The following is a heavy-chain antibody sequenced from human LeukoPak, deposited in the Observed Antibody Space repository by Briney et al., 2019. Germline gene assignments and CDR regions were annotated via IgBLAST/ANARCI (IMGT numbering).Heavy chain of an antibody. V-gene: IGHV4-39*07. Sequence: SETLSLTCTVSGGSISSSSYYWGWIRQPPGKGLEWIGSIYYSGSTYYNPSLKSRVTISVDTSKNQFSLKLSSVTAADTAVYYCARVGVQGWFDPWGQGTLVTVSS. CDR2: IYYSGST. D-gene: IGHD3-3*01. CDR1: GGSISSSSYY. CDR3: ARVGVQGWFDP. J-gene: IGHJ5*02.